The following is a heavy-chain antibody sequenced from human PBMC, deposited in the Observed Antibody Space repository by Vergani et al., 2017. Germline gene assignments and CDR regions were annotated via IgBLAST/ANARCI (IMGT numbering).Heavy chain of an antibody. Sequence: EVQLVESGGGLVKPGGSLRLSCAASGFTFSSYAMHWVRQAPGKGLEYVSAISSNGGSTYYADSVKGRFTISRDNSKNTLYLQMNSLRAEDTAVYYCAREWRQELLWFGDQGYFDYWGQGTLVTVSS. J-gene: IGHJ4*02. V-gene: IGHV3-64*07. D-gene: IGHD3-10*01. CDR1: GFTFSSYA. CDR2: ISSNGGST. CDR3: AREWRQELLWFGDQGYFDY.